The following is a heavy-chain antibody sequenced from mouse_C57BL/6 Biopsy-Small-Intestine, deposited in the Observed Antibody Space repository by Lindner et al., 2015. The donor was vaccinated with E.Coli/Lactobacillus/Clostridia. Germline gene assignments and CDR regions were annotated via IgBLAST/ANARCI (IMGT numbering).Heavy chain of an antibody. J-gene: IGHJ1*01. V-gene: IGHV1-81*01. Sequence: VQLQESGAELARPGASVKLSCKASGYTFTSYGISWVKQRTGQGLEWIGEIYPRIGNTYYNEKFKGKATLTADKSSSTAYMQLSSLTSEDSAVYFCARVSLGRYFDVWGAGTTVTVSS. CDR1: GYTFTSYG. CDR3: ARVSLGRYFDV. CDR2: IYPRIGNT. D-gene: IGHD4-1*01.